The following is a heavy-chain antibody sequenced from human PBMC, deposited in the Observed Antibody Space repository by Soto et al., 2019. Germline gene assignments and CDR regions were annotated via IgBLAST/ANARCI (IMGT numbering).Heavy chain of an antibody. D-gene: IGHD6-13*01. CDR1: GFTFTSSA. CDR2: IVVGSGNT. J-gene: IGHJ4*02. CDR3: AASGLYGSSWYHLGY. Sequence: QMQLVQSGPEVKKPGTSVKVSCKASGFTFTSSAVQWVRQARGQRLEWIGWIVVGSGNTNYAQKFQERVTITRDMSTSTAYMELSSLRSEDTAVYYCAASGLYGSSWYHLGYWGQGTLVTVSS. V-gene: IGHV1-58*01.